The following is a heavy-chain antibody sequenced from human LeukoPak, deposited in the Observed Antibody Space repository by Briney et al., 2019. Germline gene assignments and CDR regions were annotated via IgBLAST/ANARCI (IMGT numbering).Heavy chain of an antibody. CDR1: GFSVSTNY. Sequence: GGSLRLSCEGSGFSVSTNYMNWVRQAPGKGLEWVSILYSGGSTYYADSVKGRFTVSRDSSKNTLYLHMNSLRAEDTAVYYCARVGDHYHWYLDVWGRGTLVSASS. CDR3: ARVGDHYHWYLDV. V-gene: IGHV3-53*01. D-gene: IGHD3-10*01. J-gene: IGHJ2*01. CDR2: LYSGGST.